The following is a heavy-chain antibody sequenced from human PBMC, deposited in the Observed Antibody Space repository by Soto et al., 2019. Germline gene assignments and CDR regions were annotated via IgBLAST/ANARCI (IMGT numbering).Heavy chain of an antibody. J-gene: IGHJ6*03. CDR2: IYYSGSA. CDR1: GDSVTSVSDY. Sequence: SETLSLTCTVSGDSVTSVSDYWSWIRQPPGKGLEWIGYIYYSGSADYNPSLGSRVTISIDTSKNQFSLKLTSVTAADTAVYYCARGVGFGYYYYNMDLWGKGTKVTV. D-gene: IGHD3-10*01. CDR3: ARGVGFGYYYYNMDL. V-gene: IGHV4-61*01.